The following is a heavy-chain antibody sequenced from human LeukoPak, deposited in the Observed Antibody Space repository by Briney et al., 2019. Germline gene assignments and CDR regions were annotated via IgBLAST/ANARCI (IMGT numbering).Heavy chain of an antibody. CDR1: GFTFSDYA. CDR3: ASRKLGNDY. J-gene: IGHJ4*02. V-gene: IGHV3-23*01. Sequence: GGSLRLSCAASGFTFSDYAMIWVRQAPGKGLEWVAGISASGASPYYADSVKGRFTISRDNSMNTLYVQMNSLRAEDTAVYYCASRKLGNDYWGQGTLVTVSS. CDR2: ISASGASP. D-gene: IGHD7-27*01.